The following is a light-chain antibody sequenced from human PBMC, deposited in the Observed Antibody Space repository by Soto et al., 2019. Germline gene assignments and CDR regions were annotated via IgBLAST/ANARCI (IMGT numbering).Light chain of an antibody. Sequence: QSVLMQPPSVSAAPGHKVSISCSGTNSDIGDNYVAWYQQLPGTAPKLLIYDNNKRPSGIPDRFSGSKSGTSATLAITGLQTGDEADYYCGTWDSSLSIYVFGTGTKVTVL. CDR3: GTWDSSLSIYV. CDR2: DNN. V-gene: IGLV1-51*01. CDR1: NSDIGDNY. J-gene: IGLJ1*01.